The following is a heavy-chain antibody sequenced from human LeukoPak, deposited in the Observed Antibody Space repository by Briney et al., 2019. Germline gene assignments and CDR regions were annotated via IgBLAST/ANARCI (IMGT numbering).Heavy chain of an antibody. Sequence: GGSLRLSCVASGFTFADYAMSWVRQAPGKGLEWVSGISGRGGSTYYADSVKGRFTVSRDNFKNTLFLQVNSLRAEDTAVYYCAKDRGIISDYWGQGTLVTVSS. D-gene: IGHD3-10*01. J-gene: IGHJ4*02. CDR1: GFTFADYA. CDR2: ISGRGGST. CDR3: AKDRGIISDY. V-gene: IGHV3-23*01.